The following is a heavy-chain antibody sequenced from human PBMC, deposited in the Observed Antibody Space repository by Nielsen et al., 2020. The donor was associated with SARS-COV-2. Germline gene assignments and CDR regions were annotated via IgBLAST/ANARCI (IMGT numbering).Heavy chain of an antibody. CDR3: AKEGIVVVPAAIDYYYYYYMDV. CDR2: ISYDGSNK. J-gene: IGHJ6*03. Sequence: GESLKISCAASGFTFSSYGMHWVRQAPGKGLEWVAVISYDGSNKYYADSVKGRFTISRDNSKNTLYLQTNSLRAEDTAVYYCAKEGIVVVPAAIDYYYYYYMDVWGKGTTVTVSS. V-gene: IGHV3-30*18. CDR1: GFTFSSYG. D-gene: IGHD2-2*01.